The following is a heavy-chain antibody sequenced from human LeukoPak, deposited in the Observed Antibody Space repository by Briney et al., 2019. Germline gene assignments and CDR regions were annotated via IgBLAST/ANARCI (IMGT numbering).Heavy chain of an antibody. V-gene: IGHV4-59*01. CDR2: VYYTGST. Sequence: PSETLSLTCTVSGGSISSYYWSWIRQPPGKGLEWIGYVYYTGSTNYNPSLKSRVTISVDTSKNQFSLKLSSVTAADTAMYYCAREGTYSYVNFQWADSREYYMDVWGKGTTVTVSS. CDR3: AREGTYSYVNFQWADSREYYMDV. J-gene: IGHJ6*03. D-gene: IGHD5-18*01. CDR1: GGSISSYY.